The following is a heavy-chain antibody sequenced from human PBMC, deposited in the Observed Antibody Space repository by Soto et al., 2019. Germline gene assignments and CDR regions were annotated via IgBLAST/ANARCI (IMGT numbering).Heavy chain of an antibody. CDR2: VSSSGGST. CDR1: GFTFSSYA. CDR3: AKYSTSWRGGQFDY. D-gene: IGHD6-13*01. J-gene: IGHJ4*02. Sequence: EVQLLEFGGGLVQPGGSLRLSCAASGFTFSSYAMSWVRQAPGKGLEWVLAVSSSGGSTYYADSVKGRFTISRDNSKNTLYLQMNSLRAEDTAVYYCAKYSTSWRGGQFDYWGQGTLVTVSS. V-gene: IGHV3-23*01.